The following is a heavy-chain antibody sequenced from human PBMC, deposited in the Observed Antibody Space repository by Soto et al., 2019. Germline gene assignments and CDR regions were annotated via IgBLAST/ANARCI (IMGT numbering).Heavy chain of an antibody. CDR3: AALMTTVTPNWFDP. CDR2: IYYSGST. CDR1: GGSISSSSYY. Sequence: QLQLQESGPGLVKPSETLSLTCTVSGGSISSSSYYWGWIRQPPGKGLEWIGSIYYSGSTYYNPSLKSRVTISVDTSKNQFSLKLSSVTAADTAVYYCAALMTTVTPNWFDPWGQGTLVTVSS. J-gene: IGHJ5*02. D-gene: IGHD4-17*01. V-gene: IGHV4-39*01.